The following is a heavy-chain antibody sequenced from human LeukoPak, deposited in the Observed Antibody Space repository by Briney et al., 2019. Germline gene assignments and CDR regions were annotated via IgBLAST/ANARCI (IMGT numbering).Heavy chain of an antibody. CDR2: ISINTNT. Sequence: GGSLRLSCAASGIAVSGNYMSWVRQTPGKGLEWVSFISINTNTFYADSVRGRFTISRDNSKNTLYMQMNSLRAEDTAVYYCAKDDDGSGSYPSFHYWGQGTLVTVSS. CDR1: GIAVSGNY. V-gene: IGHV3-53*01. CDR3: AKDDDGSGSYPSFHY. J-gene: IGHJ4*02. D-gene: IGHD3-10*01.